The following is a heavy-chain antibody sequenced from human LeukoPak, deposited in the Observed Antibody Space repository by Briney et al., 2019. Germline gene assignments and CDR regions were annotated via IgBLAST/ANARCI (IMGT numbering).Heavy chain of an antibody. CDR3: VTGHYDSRMYFDL. D-gene: IGHD3-22*01. Sequence: PGGSLRLSCGASGLTFNTYWIHWVRQAPGKGLVWGSQIKFDGSLASYADSVKGRFTISRDNTKNTLYLQMNSLGTEDTAVYYCVTGHYDSRMYFDLWGRGTLVIVSS. CDR2: IKFDGSLA. J-gene: IGHJ2*01. CDR1: GLTFNTYW. V-gene: IGHV3-74*01.